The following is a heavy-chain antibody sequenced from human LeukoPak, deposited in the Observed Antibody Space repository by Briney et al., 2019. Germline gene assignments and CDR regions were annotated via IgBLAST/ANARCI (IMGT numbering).Heavy chain of an antibody. Sequence: GGSLRLSCAASGFTFSNAWMSWVRQAPGKGLEWVGRIKSKTDGGTTDYAAPVKVRFTISIDDSKNTLYLQMNSLKTEDTAVYYCTKYSGYDPEFDYWGQGTLVTVSS. CDR1: GFTFSNAW. CDR2: IKSKTDGGTT. D-gene: IGHD5-12*01. J-gene: IGHJ4*02. CDR3: TKYSGYDPEFDY. V-gene: IGHV3-15*01.